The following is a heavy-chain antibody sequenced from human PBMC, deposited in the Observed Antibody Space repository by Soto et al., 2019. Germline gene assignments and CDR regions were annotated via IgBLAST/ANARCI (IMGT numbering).Heavy chain of an antibody. J-gene: IGHJ4*02. Sequence: QLQLQESGPGLVKPSETLSLTCTVSGGSISSSSYYWGWIHQPPGKGLEWIGSIYYSGSTYYNPSLKSRVTISVDTSKNQFSLKLSSVTAADTAVYYCARTNEYYYGSGTALWGQGTLVTVSS. CDR3: ARTNEYYYGSGTAL. CDR1: GGSISSSSYY. D-gene: IGHD3-10*01. V-gene: IGHV4-39*01. CDR2: IYYSGST.